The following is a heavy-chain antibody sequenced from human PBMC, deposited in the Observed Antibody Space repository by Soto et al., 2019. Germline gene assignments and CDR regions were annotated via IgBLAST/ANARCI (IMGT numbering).Heavy chain of an antibody. CDR1: GFTLSGYW. CDR3: IYTTISNGN. Sequence: EVQLVESGGGLVQPGGSLKLSCAASGFTLSGYWMNWVRQAPGKGLEWVANIKQDGSEKYYVDSVRGRFTISRDNARNLLYLEMNSLRAEDTAVYYCIYTTISNGNWGQGTLVTVSS. D-gene: IGHD1-26*01. V-gene: IGHV3-7*01. CDR2: IKQDGSEK. J-gene: IGHJ4*02.